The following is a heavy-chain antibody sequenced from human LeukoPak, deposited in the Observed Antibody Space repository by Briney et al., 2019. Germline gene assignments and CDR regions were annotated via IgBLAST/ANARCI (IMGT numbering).Heavy chain of an antibody. J-gene: IGHJ4*02. CDR3: ARGGDYGDSFDY. Sequence: PSETLSLTCAVYGGSFSGYYWSWIRQPPGKGLEWIGYIYHSGSTYYNPSLKSRVTISVDRSKNQFSLKLSSVTAADTAVYYCARGGDYGDSFDYWGQGTLVTVSS. D-gene: IGHD4-17*01. CDR2: IYHSGST. V-gene: IGHV4-34*01. CDR1: GGSFSGYY.